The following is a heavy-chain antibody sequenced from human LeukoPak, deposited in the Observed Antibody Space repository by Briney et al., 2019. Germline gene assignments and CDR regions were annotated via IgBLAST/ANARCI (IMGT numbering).Heavy chain of an antibody. J-gene: IGHJ3*02. CDR1: GFTFSSYA. D-gene: IGHD2-2*03. V-gene: IGHV3-23*01. CDR2: ISGSGGST. CDR3: AKSLGYCSSTSCPADAFDI. Sequence: GGSLRLSCAASGFTFSSYAMSWVRQAPGKGLEWVSAISGSGGSTYYADSVKGRFTISRDNSKNKLYLQMNSLRAEDTAVYYCAKSLGYCSSTSCPADAFDIWGQGTMVTVSS.